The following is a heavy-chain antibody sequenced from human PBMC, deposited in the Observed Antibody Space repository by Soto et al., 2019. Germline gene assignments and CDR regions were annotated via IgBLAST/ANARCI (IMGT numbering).Heavy chain of an antibody. V-gene: IGHV1-69*13. CDR3: ARLAAAGMGRDY. J-gene: IGHJ4*02. D-gene: IGHD6-13*01. CDR1: GGTFSSYA. Sequence: ASVKVSCKASGGTFSSYAISWVRQAPGQGLEWMGGIIPIFGTANYAQKFQGRVTITADESTSTAYMELSSLRSEDTAVYYCARLAAAGMGRDYWGQGTLVTVSS. CDR2: IIPIFGTA.